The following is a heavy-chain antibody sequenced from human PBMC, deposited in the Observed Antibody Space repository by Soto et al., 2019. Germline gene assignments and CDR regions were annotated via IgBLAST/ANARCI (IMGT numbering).Heavy chain of an antibody. CDR3: ARDLVPHIVLRFLEWLSTAPNDAFDI. CDR2: ISGSGLNT. V-gene: IGHV3-23*01. D-gene: IGHD3-3*01. CDR1: VFSFNNYA. J-gene: IGHJ3*02. Sequence: QPGGSLRLSCAASVFSFNNYAMSWVRQAPGKGLEWVSAISGSGLNTYYADSVKGRFTISRDNSKNTLYLQVNTLRADDTALYYCARDLVPHIVLRFLEWLSTAPNDAFDIWGQGTMVTVSS.